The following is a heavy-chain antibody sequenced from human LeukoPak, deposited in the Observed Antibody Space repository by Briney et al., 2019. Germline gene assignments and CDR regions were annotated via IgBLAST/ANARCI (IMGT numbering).Heavy chain of an antibody. D-gene: IGHD4-23*01. Sequence: SETLSLTCTVSGGSISSSSYYWGWIRQPPGKGLEWIGSIYYSGSTYYNPSLKSRVTIFVDTSKNQFSLKLSSVTAADTAVYYCARLYGGNSFYYYYYMDVWGKGTTVTVSS. CDR2: IYYSGST. CDR1: GGSISSSSYY. V-gene: IGHV4-39*01. CDR3: ARLYGGNSFYYYYYMDV. J-gene: IGHJ6*03.